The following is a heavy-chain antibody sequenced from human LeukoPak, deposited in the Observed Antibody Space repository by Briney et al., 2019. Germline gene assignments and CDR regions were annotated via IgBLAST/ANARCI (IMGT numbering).Heavy chain of an antibody. D-gene: IGHD2-2*01. CDR3: ARRPQLPLYYYMDV. J-gene: IGHJ6*03. Sequence: SETLSLTCTVSGGSISSSTYYWGWIRQPPGKGLEWIGEINHSGSTNYNPSLKSRVTISVDTSKNQFSLKLSSVTAADTAVYYCARRPQLPLYYYMDVWGKGTTVTVSS. V-gene: IGHV4-39*07. CDR1: GGSISSSTYY. CDR2: INHSGST.